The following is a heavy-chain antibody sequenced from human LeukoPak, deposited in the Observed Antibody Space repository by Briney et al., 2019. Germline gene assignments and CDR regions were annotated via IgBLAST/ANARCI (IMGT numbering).Heavy chain of an antibody. CDR1: GFTFSSYG. D-gene: IGHD5-12*01. V-gene: IGHV3-30*18. CDR2: ISYDGSNK. CDR3: AKDVYSGYLY. Sequence: QAGGPLRLSCAASGFTFSSYGMHWVRQAPGKGLEWVAVISYDGSNKYYADSVKGLFTISRDNSKNTLYLQMNSLRAEDTAVYYCAKDVYSGYLYWGQGTLVTVSS. J-gene: IGHJ4*02.